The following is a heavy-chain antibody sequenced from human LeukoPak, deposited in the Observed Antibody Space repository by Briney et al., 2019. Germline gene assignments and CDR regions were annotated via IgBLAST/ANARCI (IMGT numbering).Heavy chain of an antibody. J-gene: IGHJ4*02. CDR1: GFTFSTYW. Sequence: GSLRLSCAASGFTFSTYWMSWVRQPPGKGLEWIGEIYHSGSTNYNPSLKSRVTISVDKSKNQFSLKLSSVTAADTAVYYCARFAAVAGTFDYWGQGTLVTVSS. CDR3: ARFAAVAGTFDY. V-gene: IGHV4-4*02. CDR2: IYHSGST. D-gene: IGHD6-19*01.